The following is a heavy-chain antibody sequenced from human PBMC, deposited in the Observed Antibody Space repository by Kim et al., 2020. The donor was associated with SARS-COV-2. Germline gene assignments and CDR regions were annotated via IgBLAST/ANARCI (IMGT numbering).Heavy chain of an antibody. V-gene: IGHV4-31*03. J-gene: IGHJ6*02. CDR3: AGFTITRLVYYYYGMDG. Sequence: SETLSLTCTVSGGSISSGGYYWSWIRQHPGKGLEWIGYIYYSGSTYYNPSLKSRVTISVDTSKNQFSLKLSSVTAADTAVYYCAGFTITRLVYYYYGMDGWGQGTTVTVSS. CDR2: IYYSGST. CDR1: GGSISSGGYY. D-gene: IGHD5-12*01.